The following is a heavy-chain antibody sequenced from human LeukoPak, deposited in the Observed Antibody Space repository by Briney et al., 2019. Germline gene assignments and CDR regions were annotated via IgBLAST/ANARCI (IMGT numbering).Heavy chain of an antibody. J-gene: IGHJ5*02. CDR3: VRLLYDGDYL. CDR2: IYYSGST. V-gene: IGHV4-39*01. CDR1: GGSISSSSYY. Sequence: PSETLSLTCTVSGGSISSSSYYWGWIRQPPGKGLEWIGSIYYSGSTYYNPSLKSRVTISVDTSKNQFSLKLSSVTAADTAVYYCVRLLYDGDYLWGQGTLVTVSS. D-gene: IGHD4-17*01.